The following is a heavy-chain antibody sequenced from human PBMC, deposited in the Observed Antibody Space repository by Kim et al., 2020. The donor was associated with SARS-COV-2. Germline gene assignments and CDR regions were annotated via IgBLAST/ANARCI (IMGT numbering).Heavy chain of an antibody. CDR1: GHTLSPYT. CDR2: ISTYNGKT. CDR3: ARDRPTGRAWFDP. Sequence: ASVKVSCKSSGHTLSPYTFTWVRQAPGQGLELVAWISTYNGKTKHAPKFQGRVTLTTDTSTMTAYMELTRLRPDDTAIYYCARDRPTGRAWFDPWGQGTLVTVSS. J-gene: IGHJ5*02. V-gene: IGHV1-18*01.